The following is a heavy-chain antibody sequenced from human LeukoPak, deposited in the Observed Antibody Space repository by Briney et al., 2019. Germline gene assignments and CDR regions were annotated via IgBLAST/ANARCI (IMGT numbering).Heavy chain of an antibody. CDR1: GGSINTSGYY. Sequence: PSETLSLTCTVSGGSINTSGYYWGWIRQPPGKGLEWIRNIYYSGITYYSPSLKSRVTISIDTSKNQFSLNLRSVTAADTAVYFCARDYGDYSVDYWGQGTLVTVSS. J-gene: IGHJ4*02. D-gene: IGHD4-17*01. CDR3: ARDYGDYSVDY. V-gene: IGHV4-39*07. CDR2: IYYSGIT.